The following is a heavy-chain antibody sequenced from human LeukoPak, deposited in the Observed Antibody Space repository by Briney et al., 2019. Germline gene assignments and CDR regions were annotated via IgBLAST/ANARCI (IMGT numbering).Heavy chain of an antibody. D-gene: IGHD3-16*01. Sequence: SQTLTLTCSVSGGSINNYYWSWIRQPPGKRLEWSGSVYHSGITDYNPSLRSRVTISVGRSKNHFSPKVTSVTAADTAIYYCARDRLGGAVASWIPDYWGQGILVTVSS. CDR1: GGSINNYY. CDR2: VYHSGIT. V-gene: IGHV4-59*01. J-gene: IGHJ4*02. CDR3: ARDRLGGAVASWIPDY.